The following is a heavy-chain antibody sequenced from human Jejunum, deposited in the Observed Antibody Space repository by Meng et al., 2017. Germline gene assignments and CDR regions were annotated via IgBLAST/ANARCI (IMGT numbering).Heavy chain of an antibody. J-gene: IGHJ4*02. CDR2: MDYRGST. Sequence: QSQRQEAGPGLVKPSQTPSLTCTVSGDSISRGEYFWSWIRQPPGKGLEWIVYMDYRGSTFYNPSLKSRVTISVDTSKNQFSLKLSSVTAADTAVYFCARGELLWDYWGQGTLVTVSS. V-gene: IGHV4-30-4*01. CDR3: ARGELLWDY. D-gene: IGHD2-2*01. CDR1: GDSISRGEYF.